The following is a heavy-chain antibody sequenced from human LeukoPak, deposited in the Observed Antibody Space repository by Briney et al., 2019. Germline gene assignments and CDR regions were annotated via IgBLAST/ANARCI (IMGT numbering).Heavy chain of an antibody. CDR1: GGSFSGYY. Sequence: SETLSLTCAVYGGSFSGYYWGWIRQPPGKGLEWIGSIYHSGSTYYNPSLKSRVTISVDTSKNQFSLKLSSVTAADTAVYYCARVTSYYYYMDVWGKGTTVTISS. CDR2: IYHSGST. J-gene: IGHJ6*03. CDR3: ARVTSYYYYMDV. V-gene: IGHV4-34*01.